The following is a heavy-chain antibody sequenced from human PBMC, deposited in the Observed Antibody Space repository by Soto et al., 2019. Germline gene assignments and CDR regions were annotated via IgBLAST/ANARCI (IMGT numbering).Heavy chain of an antibody. CDR1: GFTFINTG. D-gene: IGHD3-22*01. Sequence: GGSLRLSSAGSGFTFINTGMSWVRQAPGHGLEWVSAITGNGDTTYYADSVKGRFTISRDNSKSTLYLQMNSLRAEDTAVYYCAKIDGYFDYWGQGTLATVSS. V-gene: IGHV3-23*01. CDR3: AKIDGYFDY. CDR2: ITGNGDTT. J-gene: IGHJ4*02.